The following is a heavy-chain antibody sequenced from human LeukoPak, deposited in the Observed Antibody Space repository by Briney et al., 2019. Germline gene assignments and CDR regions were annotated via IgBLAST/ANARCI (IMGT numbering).Heavy chain of an antibody. CDR1: GFTCSSYW. CDR3: ARDWAAANY. J-gene: IGHJ4*02. V-gene: IGHV3-7*01. CDR2: IKQDGSEK. Sequence: GGSLRLSCAASGFTCSSYWMSWVRQAPGKGLEWVANIKQDGSEKYYVDSVKGRFTISRDNAKNSLYLQMNSLRAEDTAVYYCARDWAAANYWGQGTLVTVSS. D-gene: IGHD2-15*01.